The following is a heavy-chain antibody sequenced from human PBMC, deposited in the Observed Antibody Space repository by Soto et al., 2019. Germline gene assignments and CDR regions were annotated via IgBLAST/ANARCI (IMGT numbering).Heavy chain of an antibody. J-gene: IGHJ4*02. V-gene: IGHV3-33*01. CDR1: GVSFSGYG. CDR2: VWSNGTDK. CDR3: ARDGVGTTAFFGYFDY. D-gene: IGHD1-26*01. Sequence: QVQLLDSGGGVVQPGRSLRHSCESSGVSFSGYGMHWVRQAPGRGLEWVALVWSNGTDKYADSVKGRFTISRDNSKKMLWLLMNSLGVEDTAVYYCARDGVGTTAFFGYFDYWGQGALVTVSS.